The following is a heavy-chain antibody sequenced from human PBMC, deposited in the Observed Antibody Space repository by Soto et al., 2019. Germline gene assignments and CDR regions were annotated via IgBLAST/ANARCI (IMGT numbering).Heavy chain of an antibody. CDR2: INHSGST. CDR1: GGSFSGYY. Sequence: SETLSLTCAVYGGSFSGYYWSWIRQPPGKGLEWIGEINHSGSTNYNPSLKSRVTISVDTSKNQFSLKLSSVTAADTAVYYCAGGVTPAAGTNWFDPWGQGTLVTVSS. D-gene: IGHD6-13*01. CDR3: AGGVTPAAGTNWFDP. J-gene: IGHJ5*02. V-gene: IGHV4-34*01.